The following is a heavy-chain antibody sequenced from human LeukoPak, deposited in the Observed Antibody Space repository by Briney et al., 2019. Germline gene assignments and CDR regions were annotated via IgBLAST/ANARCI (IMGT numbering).Heavy chain of an antibody. J-gene: IGHJ6*02. CDR1: GFTFSDYY. CDR2: ISTSGSAI. CDR3: AREVVIFPDYYYYGMDV. Sequence: PGGSLTLSCAASGFTFSDYYMSWLSQAPGKGLAWVSYISTSGSAIYYADSGKGRFTISRDNAKNSLFLEMTSLRADDTAVYYCAREVVIFPDYYYYGMDVWGQGTTVTVSS. D-gene: IGHD3-9*01. V-gene: IGHV3-11*01.